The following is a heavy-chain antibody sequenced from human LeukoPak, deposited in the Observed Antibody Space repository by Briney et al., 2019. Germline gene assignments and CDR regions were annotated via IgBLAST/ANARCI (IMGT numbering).Heavy chain of an antibody. Sequence: GGSLRLSCAASGFTFSSYAMSWVRQAPGKGLEWVSAIGGSGGSTYYADSVKGRFTISRDNSKNTLYLQMNSLRAEDTAVYYCAKGGYCSSTSCYPADAFDIWGQGTMVTVSS. V-gene: IGHV3-23*01. J-gene: IGHJ3*02. CDR3: AKGGYCSSTSCYPADAFDI. CDR1: GFTFSSYA. CDR2: IGGSGGST. D-gene: IGHD2-2*01.